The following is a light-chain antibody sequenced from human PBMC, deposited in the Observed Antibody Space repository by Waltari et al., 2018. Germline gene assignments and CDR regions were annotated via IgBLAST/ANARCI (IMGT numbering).Light chain of an antibody. CDR2: DAI. Sequence: QSALTQPDSVSGSPGQSITISCTGTSSDVGGYNYVSWYQQYPGKGPKVIIYDAINPPSGVSNRFSGSKSGNSASLTISGLQAEDEADYYCGSFISSTTGIFGGGTRLTVL. CDR1: SSDVGGYNY. CDR3: GSFISSTTGI. J-gene: IGLJ2*01. V-gene: IGLV2-14*03.